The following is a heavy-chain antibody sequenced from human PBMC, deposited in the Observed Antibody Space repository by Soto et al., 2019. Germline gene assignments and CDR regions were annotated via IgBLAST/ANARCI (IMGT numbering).Heavy chain of an antibody. CDR1: GYSFTSYW. V-gene: IGHV5-10-1*01. Sequence: ESLKISCKGSGYSFTSYWISWVRQMPGKGLEWMGRIDPSDSYTNYSPSFQGHVTISADKSISTAYLQMNSLRAEDTAVYYCARDPSIVLVPAATYYYYYYGMDVWGQGTTVTVSS. CDR2: IDPSDSYT. CDR3: ARDPSIVLVPAATYYYYYYGMDV. D-gene: IGHD2-2*01. J-gene: IGHJ6*02.